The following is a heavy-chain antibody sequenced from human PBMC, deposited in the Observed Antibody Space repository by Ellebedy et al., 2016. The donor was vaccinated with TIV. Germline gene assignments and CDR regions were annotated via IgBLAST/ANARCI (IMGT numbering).Heavy chain of an antibody. CDR1: GFTFSSYA. V-gene: IGHV3-23*03. CDR3: AKDLDETSWYFDY. J-gene: IGHJ4*02. D-gene: IGHD2-2*01. CDR2: IYSGGST. Sequence: GESLKISXAASGFTFSSYAMSWVRQAPGKGLEWVSVIYSGGSTYYADSVKGRFTISRDNSKNTLYLQMNSLRAEDTAVYYCAKDLDETSWYFDYWGQGTLVTVSS.